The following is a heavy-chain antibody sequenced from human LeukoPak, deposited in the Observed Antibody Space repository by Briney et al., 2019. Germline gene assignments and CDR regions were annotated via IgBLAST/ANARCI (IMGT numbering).Heavy chain of an antibody. J-gene: IGHJ5*02. CDR1: GYTFTSYG. CDR2: ISAYNGNT. D-gene: IGHD3-9*01. CDR3: ARVFAPDILTGYWRSNWFDP. V-gene: IGHV1-18*01. Sequence: ASVKVSCKASGYTFTSYGISWVRQAPGQGLEWMGWISAYNGNTNYAQKLQGRVTMTTDTSTSTAYMELRSLRSDDTAVYYCARVFAPDILTGYWRSNWFDPWGQGTLVTVSS.